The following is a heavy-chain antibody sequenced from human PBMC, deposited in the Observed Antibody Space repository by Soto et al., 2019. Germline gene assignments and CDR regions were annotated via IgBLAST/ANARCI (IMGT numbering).Heavy chain of an antibody. Sequence: ASVKVSDQASGYSVTSYAIRWVRQAPGNRLEGMRWINPGNGNTKDSQNFRCRVTITRDTSASTAYMELSSLTFEVTGVYYCATLFYYSPHVRSGAYLDGWCQGSLVTGSS. CDR2: INPGNGNT. J-gene: IGHJ4*02. D-gene: IGHD3-22*01. CDR1: GYSVTSYA. V-gene: IGHV1-3*01. CDR3: ATLFYYSPHVRSGAYLDG.